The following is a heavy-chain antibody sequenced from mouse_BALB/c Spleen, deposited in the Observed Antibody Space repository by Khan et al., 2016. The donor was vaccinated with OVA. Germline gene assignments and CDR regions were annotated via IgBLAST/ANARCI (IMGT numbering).Heavy chain of an antibody. J-gene: IGHJ3*01. CDR2: ISSGCDYT. D-gene: IGHD1-1*01. V-gene: IGHV5-9-3*01. CDR1: GFTFSTYA. CDR3: ARHNYGPFAY. Sequence: EVELVESGGDLVKPGGPLKLSCAASGFTFSTYAMSWVRQTPEKRLEWVATISSGCDYTYYPDSVKGRFTLSRDNTKNTLYLQMRSLRSEDTAMYYCARHNYGPFAYWGQGTLVTVSA.